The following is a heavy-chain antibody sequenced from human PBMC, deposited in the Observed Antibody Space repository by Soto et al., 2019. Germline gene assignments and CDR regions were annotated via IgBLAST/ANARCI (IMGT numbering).Heavy chain of an antibody. J-gene: IGHJ4*02. CDR3: ARDPRILTGYYAFDY. D-gene: IGHD3-9*01. CDR2: IYYSGGT. Sequence: ETLSLTCTVSGGSISSYYWSWIRQPPGEGLEWIGYIYYSGGTNYNPSLKSRGTISVDTSKNQVPLELGSVTAAGTAVVYLARDPRILTGYYAFDYWGQGTLVTVPS. CDR1: GGSISSYY. V-gene: IGHV4-59*12.